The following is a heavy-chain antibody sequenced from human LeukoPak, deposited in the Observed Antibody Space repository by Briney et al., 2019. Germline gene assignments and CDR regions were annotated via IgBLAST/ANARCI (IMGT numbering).Heavy chain of an antibody. Sequence: PGGSLRLSCSASGFTFRNYGMRWVRQAPGKGLEYVSTISSYGGSTYYADLVKGRFTISRDNSKNTLYLQMSSLRAEDTDVYYCVKDLYSYSFDYWGQGTLVTVSS. CDR3: VKDLYSYSFDY. CDR1: GFTFRNYG. J-gene: IGHJ4*02. D-gene: IGHD2-8*01. CDR2: ISSYGGST. V-gene: IGHV3-64D*09.